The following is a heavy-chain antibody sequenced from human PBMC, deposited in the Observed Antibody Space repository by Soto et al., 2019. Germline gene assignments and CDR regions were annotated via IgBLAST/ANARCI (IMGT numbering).Heavy chain of an antibody. J-gene: IGHJ3*02. CDR3: ARGSAAGRAFDI. CDR2: IYSGGST. CDR1: GFTVSSNY. V-gene: IGHV3-53*01. Sequence: VGSLRLSFAASGFTVSSNYMSWVRQAPGKGLEWVSVIYSGGSTYYADSVKGRFTISRDNSKNTLYLQMNSLRAEDTAVYYCARGSAAGRAFDIWGQGTMVTVSS. D-gene: IGHD6-13*01.